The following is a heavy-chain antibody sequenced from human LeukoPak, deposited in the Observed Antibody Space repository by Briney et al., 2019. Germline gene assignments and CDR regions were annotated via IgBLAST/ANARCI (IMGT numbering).Heavy chain of an antibody. CDR3: ARWDDSSGYYYEGAFDI. Sequence: SQTLSLTCAISGDSFSSNSAAWNWIRQSPSRGLEWLGRTYYRSKWYNDYAVSVKSRITINPDTSKNQFSLQLNSVTPEDTAVYYCARWDDSSGYYYEGAFDIWGQGTMVTVSS. V-gene: IGHV6-1*01. D-gene: IGHD3-22*01. J-gene: IGHJ3*02. CDR2: TYYRSKWYN. CDR1: GDSFSSNSAA.